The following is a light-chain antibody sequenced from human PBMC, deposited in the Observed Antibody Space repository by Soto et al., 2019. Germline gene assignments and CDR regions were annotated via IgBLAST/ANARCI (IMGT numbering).Light chain of an antibody. V-gene: IGLV2-8*01. Sequence: QCAPTQPPSASGSPGQSATISCTGTSIDVGGYNYVSWYQQYPGKAPKLMIYEVSKRPSGVPDRFSGSKSGNTASLTVSGLQAEDEADYYCSSYAGSSTWVFGGGTKLTVL. CDR1: SIDVGGYNY. J-gene: IGLJ3*02. CDR3: SSYAGSSTWV. CDR2: EVS.